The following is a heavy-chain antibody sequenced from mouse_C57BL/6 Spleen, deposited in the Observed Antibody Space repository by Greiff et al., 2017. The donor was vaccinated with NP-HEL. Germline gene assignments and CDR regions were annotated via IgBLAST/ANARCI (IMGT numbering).Heavy chain of an antibody. CDR2: INPNNGGT. CDR3: ALSYYYDEGDWYFYV. V-gene: IGHV1-18*01. J-gene: IGHJ1*03. Sequence: VQLQQSGPELVKPGASVKIPCKASGYTFTDYNMDWVKQSHGKSLEWIGDINPNNGGTIYNQKFKGKATLTVDKSSSTAYMELRSLTSEDTAVYYYALSYYYDEGDWYFYVWLTGTTVTVSS. D-gene: IGHD2-4*01. CDR1: GYTFTDYN.